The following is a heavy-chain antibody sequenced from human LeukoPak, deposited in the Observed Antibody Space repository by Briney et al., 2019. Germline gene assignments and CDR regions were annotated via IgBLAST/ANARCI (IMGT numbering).Heavy chain of an antibody. CDR1: GGSISSYY. J-gene: IGHJ4*02. V-gene: IGHV4-59*12. CDR2: IYYSGST. Sequence: PSETLSLTCTVSGGSISSYYWSRIRQPPGKGLEWIGYIYYSGSTNYNPSLKSRVTISVDKSKNQFSLKLNSVTAADTAVYYCARDKSYSDFDYWGQGTLVTVSS. CDR3: ARDKSYSDFDY. D-gene: IGHD1-26*01.